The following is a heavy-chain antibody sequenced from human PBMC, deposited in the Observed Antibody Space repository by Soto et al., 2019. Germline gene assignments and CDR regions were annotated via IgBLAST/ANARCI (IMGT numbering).Heavy chain of an antibody. D-gene: IGHD3-9*01. CDR2: INSDGSST. Sequence: GGSLRLSCAASGFTFRSYGMHWVRQAQGEGLVWVSRINSDGSSTSYADSVKGRFTISRDNAKNTLYLQMNSLRAEDTAVYYCARAYYDILTGYYFDYWGQGTLVTVSS. J-gene: IGHJ4*02. V-gene: IGHV3-74*01. CDR3: ARAYYDILTGYYFDY. CDR1: GFTFRSYG.